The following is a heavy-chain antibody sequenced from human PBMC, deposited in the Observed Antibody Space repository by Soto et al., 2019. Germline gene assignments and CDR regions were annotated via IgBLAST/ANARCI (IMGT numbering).Heavy chain of an antibody. V-gene: IGHV1-18*01. D-gene: IGHD6-19*01. CDR1: GYTFTSYG. CDR2: ISAYNGNT. Sequence: QVQLVQYGAEVKKPGASVKVSCKASGYTFTSYGISWVRQAPGQGLEWMGWISAYNGNTNYAQKLQGRVTMTTDTSTSTAYMELRSLRSEDTAVYYCARAIAIAVDARPALDYYGMDVWGQGTTVTVSS. CDR3: ARAIAIAVDARPALDYYGMDV. J-gene: IGHJ6*02.